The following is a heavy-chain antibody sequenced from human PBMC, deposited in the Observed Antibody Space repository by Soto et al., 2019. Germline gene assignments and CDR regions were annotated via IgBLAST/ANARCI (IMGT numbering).Heavy chain of an antibody. V-gene: IGHV1-18*01. Sequence: ASVKVSCKASGYTFTSYGISWVRQAPGQGLEWMGWISAYNGNTNYAQKLQGRVTMTTDTSTSTAYMELRSLRSDDTAVYYCAREGIDSSSWYLIRYYYGMDVWGQGTTVTVSS. J-gene: IGHJ6*02. D-gene: IGHD6-13*01. CDR3: AREGIDSSSWYLIRYYYGMDV. CDR2: ISAYNGNT. CDR1: GYTFTSYG.